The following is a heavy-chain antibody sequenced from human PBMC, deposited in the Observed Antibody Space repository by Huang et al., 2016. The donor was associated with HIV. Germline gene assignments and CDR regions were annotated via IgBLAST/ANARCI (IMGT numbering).Heavy chain of an antibody. CDR1: GFSLSTSSMC. CDR2: IDWDDDK. V-gene: IGHV2-70*15. CDR3: ARTVIGSPENYFDF. Sequence: QVTLRESGPALVTPTQTLTLTCTVSGFSLSTSSMCVSWIRQPPGKALEWLARIDWDDDKYSSTSLRARLTISKDTSKSQVLLRLANMDPEDTVTYYCARTVIGSPENYFDFWGEGALVTVSS. J-gene: IGHJ4*02. D-gene: IGHD2-2*01.